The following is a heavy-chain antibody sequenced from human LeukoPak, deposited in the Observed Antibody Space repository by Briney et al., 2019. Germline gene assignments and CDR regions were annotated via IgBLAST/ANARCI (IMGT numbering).Heavy chain of an antibody. J-gene: IGHJ6*03. Sequence: GGSLRLSCAASGFTFSSYEMSWVRQAPGKGLEWVSAISGSGGSTYYADSVKGRFTISRDNSKNTLYLQMNSLRAEDTAVYYCAKDTVKVTTIRRVPHYMDVWGKGTTVTISS. D-gene: IGHD5-12*01. CDR2: ISGSGGST. CDR1: GFTFSSYE. CDR3: AKDTVKVTTIRRVPHYMDV. V-gene: IGHV3-23*01.